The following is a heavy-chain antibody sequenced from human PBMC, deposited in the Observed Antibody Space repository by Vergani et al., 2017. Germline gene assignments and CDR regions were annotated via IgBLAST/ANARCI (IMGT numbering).Heavy chain of an antibody. CDR1: GGSFSGYY. D-gene: IGHD2-2*01. CDR2: INHSGST. J-gene: IGHJ6*03. CDR3: ARGRGSSLYYYYMDV. Sequence: QVQLQQWGAGLLKPSETLSLTCAVYGGSFSGYYWSWIRQPPGKGLEWIGEINHSGSTNYNPSLKSRVTISVDTSKNQFSLKLSSVTAADTAVYYCARGRGSSLYYYYMDVWGKGTTVTVSS. V-gene: IGHV4-34*01.